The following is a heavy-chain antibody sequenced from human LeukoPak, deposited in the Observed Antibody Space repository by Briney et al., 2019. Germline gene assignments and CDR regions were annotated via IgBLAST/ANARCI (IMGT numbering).Heavy chain of an antibody. V-gene: IGHV3-30*02. J-gene: IGHJ4*02. Sequence: GGSLRLSCAASGITFSSFGMHWVRQAPGKGLEWVAVIWYDGSNKYYADSVKGRFTISRDNSKNTLYLQMNSLRAEDAAVYYCAKTRGGDSSSWYEDYWGQGTLVTVSS. CDR1: GITFSSFG. D-gene: IGHD6-13*01. CDR3: AKTRGGDSSSWYEDY. CDR2: IWYDGSNK.